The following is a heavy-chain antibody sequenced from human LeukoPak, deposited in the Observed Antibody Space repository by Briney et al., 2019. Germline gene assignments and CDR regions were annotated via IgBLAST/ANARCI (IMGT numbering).Heavy chain of an antibody. V-gene: IGHV1-8*03. CDR3: AVVAANRWWFDP. D-gene: IGHD2-15*01. J-gene: IGHJ5*02. CDR2: MNPKSGNT. CDR1: GYTFTSYD. Sequence: ASVKVSCKASGYTFTSYDINWVRQVTGQGLEWMGWMNPKSGNTGYAQKFQDRVTITRDRSMSTAYMELSSLRSEDTAMYYCAVVAANRWWFDPWGQGTLVTVSS.